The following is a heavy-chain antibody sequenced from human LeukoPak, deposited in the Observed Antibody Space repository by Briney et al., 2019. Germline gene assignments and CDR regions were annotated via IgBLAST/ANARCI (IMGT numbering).Heavy chain of an antibody. V-gene: IGHV1-2*02. CDR2: INPNSGRT. J-gene: IGHJ5*02. CDR3: ARTREYSSSWYFPPFDP. CDR1: GYTFTSYG. Sequence: GPVKVSCKASGYTFTSYGISWVRQAPGQGLEWMGWINPNSGRTSYARNFQGRVIMTRDPSINTAYMELSGLTSNDTAVYYCARTREYSSSWYFPPFDPWGQGTLVTISS. D-gene: IGHD6-13*01.